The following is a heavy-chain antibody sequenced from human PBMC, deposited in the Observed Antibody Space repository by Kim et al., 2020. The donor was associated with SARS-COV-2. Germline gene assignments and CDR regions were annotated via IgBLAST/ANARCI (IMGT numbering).Heavy chain of an antibody. V-gene: IGHV3-9*01. CDR1: GFTFDDYS. D-gene: IGHD3-3*02. CDR3: AKDISIVWGFDY. CDR2: INWNSGSI. J-gene: IGHJ4*02. Sequence: GGSLRLSCAASGFTFDDYSMHWVRQAPGKGLEWVSGINWNSGSIGYVDSVKGRFTISRDNAKNSLYLQMNSLRAEDTALYYCAKDISIVWGFDYWGQGTLVTVSS.